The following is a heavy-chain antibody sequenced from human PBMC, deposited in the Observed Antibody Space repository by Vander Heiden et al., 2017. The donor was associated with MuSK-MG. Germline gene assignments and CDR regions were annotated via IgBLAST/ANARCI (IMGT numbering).Heavy chain of an antibody. CDR3: AGGGGYYYYYYMDV. CDR1: VGSFSGDY. CDR2: INHSAST. V-gene: IGHV4-34*01. D-gene: IGHD3-16*01. Sequence: VQLQQWGAGLLKPSETLSLTCADYVGSFSGDYWSWSHQPPGKGLEWIGEINHSASTNYNPSLKSRVTISVDTSKNQFYLKLSSVTAADTAVYYCAGGGGYYYYYYMDVWGKGTTVTVSS. J-gene: IGHJ6*03.